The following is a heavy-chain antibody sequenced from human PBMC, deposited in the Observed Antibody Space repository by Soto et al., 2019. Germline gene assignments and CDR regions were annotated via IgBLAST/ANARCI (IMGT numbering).Heavy chain of an antibody. Sequence: ASVKVSCKASGYTFTGYYMHWVRQAPGQGLEWMGWINPNSGGTNYAQKFQGWVTMTRDTSISTAYMELSRLRSDDTAVYYCAGGHYDGNDAFDIWGQGTMVTVSS. CDR3: AGGHYDGNDAFDI. D-gene: IGHD3-22*01. J-gene: IGHJ3*02. V-gene: IGHV1-2*04. CDR1: GYTFTGYY. CDR2: INPNSGGT.